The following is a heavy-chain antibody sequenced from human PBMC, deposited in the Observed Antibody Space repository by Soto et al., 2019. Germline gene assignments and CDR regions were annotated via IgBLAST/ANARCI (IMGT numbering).Heavy chain of an antibody. J-gene: IGHJ4*02. D-gene: IGHD5-18*01. CDR1: GFTFSSDW. V-gene: IGHV3-7*03. CDR2: IKQDGSEK. Sequence: GGPLTLSCAASGFTFSSDWMSWVRQSPGKGLEWVANIKQDGSEKYSVDSVKGRSTISRDNAKNSLYLQMNSLRAEDTAVYYCARGVDTAMLTIDYWGQGTLVTVSS. CDR3: ARGVDTAMLTIDY.